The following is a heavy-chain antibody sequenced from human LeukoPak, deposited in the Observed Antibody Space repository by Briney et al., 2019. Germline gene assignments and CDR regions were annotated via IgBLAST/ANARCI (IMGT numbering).Heavy chain of an antibody. V-gene: IGHV3-23*01. CDR3: AKDLGQWQGHASDI. Sequence: GGSLRLSCAASGFTFNSYAMSWVRQAPGKGLEWVSGINTSGGTTYYADSVKGRFTISRDNSRNTLYLQMNSLRAEDTAVYYCAKDLGQWQGHASDIWGQGTMVTVSS. CDR1: GFTFNSYA. CDR2: INTSGGTT. J-gene: IGHJ3*02. D-gene: IGHD6-19*01.